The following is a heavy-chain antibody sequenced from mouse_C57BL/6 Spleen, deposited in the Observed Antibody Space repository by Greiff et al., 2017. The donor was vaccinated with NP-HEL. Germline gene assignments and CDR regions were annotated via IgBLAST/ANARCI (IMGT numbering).Heavy chain of an antibody. CDR2: INYDGSST. D-gene: IGHD4-1*01. CDR3: ARVSWDGGFDY. J-gene: IGHJ2*01. V-gene: IGHV5-16*01. Sequence: EVHLVESEGGLVQPGSSMKLSCTASGFTFSDYYMAWVRQVPEKGLEWVANINYDGSSTYYLDSLKSRFIISRDNAKNILYLQMSSLKSEDTATYYCARVSWDGGFDYWGQGTTLTVSS. CDR1: GFTFSDYY.